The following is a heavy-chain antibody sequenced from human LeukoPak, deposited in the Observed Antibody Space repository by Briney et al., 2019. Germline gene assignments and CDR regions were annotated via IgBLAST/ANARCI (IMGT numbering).Heavy chain of an antibody. J-gene: IGHJ6*02. V-gene: IGHV3-64*01. CDR1: GFTFSSYA. CDR2: ISSNGGST. Sequence: GGSLRLSCAASGFTFSSYAMHWVRQAPGKGLEYVSAISSNGGSTYYANSVKGRFTISRDNSKNTLYLQMGSLRAEDMAVYYSARVGGSYVTGMDVWGQGTTVTVSS. CDR3: ARVGGSYVTGMDV. D-gene: IGHD1-26*01.